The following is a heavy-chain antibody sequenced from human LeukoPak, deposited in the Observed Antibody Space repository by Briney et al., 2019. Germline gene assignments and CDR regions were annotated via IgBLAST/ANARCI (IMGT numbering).Heavy chain of an antibody. CDR3: ARGVVLTGYPLDL. CDR1: GGSFSTYY. D-gene: IGHD3-9*01. CDR2: IYYSGST. V-gene: IGHV4-59*01. Sequence: SGTLSLSCGVSGGSFSTYYWSWIRQRPGKGLEWIGFIYYSGSTDYNPSLKSRVPISVDTSKKQFSLMLSSVTAADTAVYYCARGVVLTGYPLDLGGRGTLVTVS. J-gene: IGHJ4*02.